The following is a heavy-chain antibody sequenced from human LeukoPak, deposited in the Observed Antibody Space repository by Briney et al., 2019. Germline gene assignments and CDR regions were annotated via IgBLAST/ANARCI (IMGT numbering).Heavy chain of an antibody. CDR1: GGSISSYY. CDR2: IYYSGST. D-gene: IGHD3-22*01. Sequence: SETLSLTCTVSGGSISSYYWSWIRQPPGKGLEWIGYIYYSGSTNYNPSLKSRVTISVDTSKNQFSLKLSSVTAADTAVYYCARGGYYDPREDYWGQGTLVTVSS. CDR3: ARGGYYDPREDY. V-gene: IGHV4-59*08. J-gene: IGHJ4*02.